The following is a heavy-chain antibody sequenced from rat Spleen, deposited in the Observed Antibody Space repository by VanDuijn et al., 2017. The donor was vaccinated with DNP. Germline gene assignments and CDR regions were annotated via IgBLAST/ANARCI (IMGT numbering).Heavy chain of an antibody. CDR2: ISTGGGNT. J-gene: IGHJ4*01. CDR1: GFTFGNYD. Sequence: EVQLVESGENLVRPGGSLKLSCAVAGFTFGNYDMAWVSQAPTKGLEWVASISTGGGNTYYRDSVKRRFTISRDNAKNTQYLQMDSLRSEDTATYYCSRWPKYNPPYSMDPCCQGTSVTVSS. D-gene: IGHD1-5*01. CDR3: SRWPKYNPPYSMDP. V-gene: IGHV5S13*01.